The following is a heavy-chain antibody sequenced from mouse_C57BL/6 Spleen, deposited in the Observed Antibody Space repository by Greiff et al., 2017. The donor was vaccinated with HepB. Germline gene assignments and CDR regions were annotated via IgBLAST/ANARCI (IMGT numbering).Heavy chain of an antibody. CDR3: ARYNLGRGDY. CDR2: IRNKATGYTT. CDR1: GFTFTDDY. D-gene: IGHD4-1*01. J-gene: IGHJ4*01. Sequence: VQLKESGGGLVQPGGSLSLSCAASGFTFTDDYMSWVRQPPGKALEWLGFIRNKATGYTTEYSASVKGRFTLSRDNSQSILYLQMNALRAEDSATYYCARYNLGRGDYWGQGTSVTVSS. V-gene: IGHV7-3*01.